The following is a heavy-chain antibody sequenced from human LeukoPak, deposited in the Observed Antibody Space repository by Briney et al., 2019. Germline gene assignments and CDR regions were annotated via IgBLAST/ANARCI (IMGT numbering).Heavy chain of an antibody. CDR1: GFTFSSYS. D-gene: IGHD2-15*01. CDR3: ARGMVVVAATYTYYYYGMDV. Sequence: GPLRLSCAASGFTFSSYSMNWVRQAPGKGLEWVSYISSSSSTIYYADSVKGRFTISRDNSKNTLYLQMNSLRAEDTAVYYCARGMVVVAATYTYYYYGMDVWGQGTTVTVSS. J-gene: IGHJ6*02. V-gene: IGHV3-48*01. CDR2: ISSSSSTI.